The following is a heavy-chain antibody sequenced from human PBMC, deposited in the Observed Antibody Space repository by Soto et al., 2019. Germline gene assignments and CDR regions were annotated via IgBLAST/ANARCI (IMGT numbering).Heavy chain of an antibody. V-gene: IGHV4-31*03. CDR1: GGSISSDSYY. CDR3: ARAPGDGYHYNWFGP. CDR2: IYYSGST. D-gene: IGHD5-12*01. J-gene: IGHJ5*02. Sequence: PSETLSLTCTVSGGSISSDSYYWSWIRQHPGKGLEWIGYIYYSGSTYYNPSLKSRVTISVDTSKNQFSLKLGSVTAADTAVYYCARAPGDGYHYNWFGPWGQGTLVTVSS.